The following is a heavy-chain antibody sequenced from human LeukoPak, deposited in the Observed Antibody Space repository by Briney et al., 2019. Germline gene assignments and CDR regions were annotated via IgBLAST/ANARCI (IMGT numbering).Heavy chain of an antibody. Sequence: GGSLRLSCAASGFTFSSYEMNWVRQAPGKGLEWVSYISSSGSTIYYADSVKGRFTISRDNAKNSLYLQMNSLRAEDTAVYYCARSPTTVIPYYYYYYMDVWGKGTTVTVSS. CDR3: ARSPTTVIPYYYYYYMDV. V-gene: IGHV3-48*03. D-gene: IGHD4-17*01. CDR1: GFTFSSYE. CDR2: ISSSGSTI. J-gene: IGHJ6*03.